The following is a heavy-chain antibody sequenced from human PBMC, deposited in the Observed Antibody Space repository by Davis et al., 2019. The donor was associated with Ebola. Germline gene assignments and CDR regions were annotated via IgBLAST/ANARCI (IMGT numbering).Heavy chain of an antibody. CDR2: IGSGGTT. V-gene: IGHV3-66*01. CDR1: GFTFSSYS. CDR3: ARGQLRNWYFDL. D-gene: IGHD6-6*01. J-gene: IGHJ2*01. Sequence: GESLKISCAASGFTFSSYSMNWVRQAPGKGLEWVSSIGSGGTTYYADSVKGRFTISRDNSKNTLYLQMNSLRAEDTAVYYCARGQLRNWYFDLWGRGTLVTVSS.